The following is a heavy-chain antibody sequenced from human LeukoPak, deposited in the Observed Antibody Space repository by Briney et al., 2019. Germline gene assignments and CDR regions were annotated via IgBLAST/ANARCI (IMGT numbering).Heavy chain of an antibody. CDR1: GFTFSSYS. J-gene: IGHJ4*02. CDR2: ISSSSDTI. V-gene: IGHV3-48*04. Sequence: GGSLRLSCAVSGFTFSSYSMNWVRQAPGKGLEWVSYISSSSDTIYYADSVKGRFTISRDNAKSSLYLQMNSLRAEDTAVYYCARDTRGESDYWGQGTLVTVSS. D-gene: IGHD2-2*01. CDR3: ARDTRGESDY.